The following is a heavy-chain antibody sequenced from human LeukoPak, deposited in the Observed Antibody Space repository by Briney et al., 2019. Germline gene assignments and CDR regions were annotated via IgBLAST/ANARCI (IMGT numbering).Heavy chain of an antibody. D-gene: IGHD1-26*01. CDR3: ARDQVGGTWYFDL. CDR1: GGSVSSGSYY. CDR2: MHYSGST. Sequence: PPETLSLTCTVSGGSVSSGSYYWTWIRQPPGKGPEYIGYMHYSGSTNYNPSLKSRVTISVDTSKNQFSLKLSSVTAADTAVYYCARDQVGGTWYFDLWGRGTLVTVSS. J-gene: IGHJ2*01. V-gene: IGHV4-61*01.